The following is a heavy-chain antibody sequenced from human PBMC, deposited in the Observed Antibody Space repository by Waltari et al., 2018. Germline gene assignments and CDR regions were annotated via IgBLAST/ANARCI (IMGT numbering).Heavy chain of an antibody. D-gene: IGHD2-8*01. CDR3: AKPPDCTNGVCYPRA. Sequence: EVQLLESGGVLVQPGGSLRRSCAASVCTFSSHAMSWVRQAPGKGLEWLSFIYCCGSTYSADSVNGRFTLSRDNSKNTLYLPMNRLRAEDTAVYYCAKPPDCTNGVCYPRAWGQGTLVTVSS. CDR2: IYCCGST. V-gene: IGHV3-23*03. J-gene: IGHJ5*02. CDR1: VCTFSSHA.